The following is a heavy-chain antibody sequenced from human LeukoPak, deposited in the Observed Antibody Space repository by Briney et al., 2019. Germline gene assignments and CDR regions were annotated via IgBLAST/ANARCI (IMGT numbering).Heavy chain of an antibody. CDR2: IDEDGKTI. CDR3: VSDLCGGDDQ. D-gene: IGHD3-3*01. V-gene: IGHV3-74*01. CDR1: GLTFNSYW. Sequence: GGSLRLSCAASGLTFNSYWMHWVRQAPGKGLVWVSRIDEDGKTIDYADSVKGRFTTYNDNAKDTLYLPISSLRDEDTAVYYCVSDLCGGDDQWGRGTLVTVSS. J-gene: IGHJ5*02.